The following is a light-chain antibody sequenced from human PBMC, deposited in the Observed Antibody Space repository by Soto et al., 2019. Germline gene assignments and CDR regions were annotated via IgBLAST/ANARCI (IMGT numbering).Light chain of an antibody. J-gene: IGLJ3*02. CDR2: GNS. V-gene: IGLV1-40*01. Sequence: QSVLTQPPSVSGAPGQRVTISCTGSSSNIGAGYDVHWYQQLPGTAPKLLIYGNSNRPSGVPDRFSGSKSGTSASLAITGLQAEDEADYYCQSYDSSLSGHCVFGGGTKLTVL. CDR3: QSYDSSLSGHCV. CDR1: SSNIGAGYD.